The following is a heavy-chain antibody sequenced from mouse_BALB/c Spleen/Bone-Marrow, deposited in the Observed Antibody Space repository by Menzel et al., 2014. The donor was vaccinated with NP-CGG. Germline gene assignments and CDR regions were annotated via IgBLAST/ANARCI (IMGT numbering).Heavy chain of an antibody. D-gene: IGHD2-10*02. CDR2: INPSSGYT. CDR3: AYGSYGYAMDY. Sequence: QVQLKESGAELARPGASVKMSCKASGYTFTSYTMHWVKQRPGQGLEWIGYINPSSGYTNYNQKFKDKATLTADKSSSTAYMQLSSLTSEDSAVYYCAYGSYGYAMDYWGQGTSVTVSS. J-gene: IGHJ4*01. CDR1: GYTFTSYT. V-gene: IGHV1-4*01.